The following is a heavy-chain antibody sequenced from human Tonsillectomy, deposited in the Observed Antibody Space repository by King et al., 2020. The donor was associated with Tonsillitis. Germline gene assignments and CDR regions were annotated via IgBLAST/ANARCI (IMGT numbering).Heavy chain of an antibody. V-gene: IGHV3-23*04. CDR1: GFNFGGHA. Sequence: VQLVESGGGLIQPGESLRLSCAASGFNFGGHAMSWVRQAPGKGLEWVSVISSSGGTTYYAESVKGRFTISRDNSQNMVFLEMHSLRAEDTAIYYCVADSRITMVVVTVAPDFWGLGTLVTVSS. CDR3: VADSRITMVVVTVAPDF. J-gene: IGHJ4*02. CDR2: ISSSGGTT. D-gene: IGHD3-22*01.